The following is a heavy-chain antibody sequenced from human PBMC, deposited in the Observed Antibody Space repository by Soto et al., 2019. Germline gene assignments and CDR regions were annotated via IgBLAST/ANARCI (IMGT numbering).Heavy chain of an antibody. CDR3: VTVLPHANSWFDY. CDR2: IIPIFGTA. D-gene: IGHD2-2*01. J-gene: IGHJ4*02. V-gene: IGHV1-69*13. Sequence: GASVKVSCKASGGTFSSYAISWVRQAPGQGLEWMGGIIPIFGTANYAQKFQGRVTITADESTSTAYMQLNSLKSEDTGVYYCVTVLPHANSWFDYWGQGTPVTVS. CDR1: GGTFSSYA.